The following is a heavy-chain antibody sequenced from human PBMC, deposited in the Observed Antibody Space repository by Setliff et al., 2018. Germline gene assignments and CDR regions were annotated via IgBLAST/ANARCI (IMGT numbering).Heavy chain of an antibody. Sequence: PGGSLRLSCEATGFTFSTFAIHWVRQAPGKGLEWLALIWFDGSNEYYEDSVKGRFTISRDDAKNSVYLHMDSLRPEDTAVYYCATPALSSIDYWGQGTLVTVSS. D-gene: IGHD2-2*01. J-gene: IGHJ4*02. CDR2: IWFDGSNE. V-gene: IGHV3-33*03. CDR3: ATPALSSIDY. CDR1: GFTFSTFA.